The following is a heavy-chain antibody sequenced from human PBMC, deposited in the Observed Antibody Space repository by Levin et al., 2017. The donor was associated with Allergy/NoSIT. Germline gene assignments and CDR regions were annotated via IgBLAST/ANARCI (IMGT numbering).Heavy chain of an antibody. J-gene: IGHJ6*03. CDR1: GYSFTSYW. Sequence: KAGGSLRLSCQGSGYSFTSYWIGWVRQMPGKGLEWMGIIYPGDSDTRYSPSFQGQVTISADKSISTAYLQWSSLKASDTAIYYCARRGTRDYYYSMDVWGKGTTVTVSS. V-gene: IGHV5-51*01. D-gene: IGHD1-1*01. CDR3: ARRGTRDYYYSMDV. CDR2: IYPGDSDT.